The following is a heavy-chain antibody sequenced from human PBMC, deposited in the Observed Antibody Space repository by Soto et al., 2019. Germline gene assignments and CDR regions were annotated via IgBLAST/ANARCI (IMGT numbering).Heavy chain of an antibody. J-gene: IGHJ5*02. CDR1: GGSISSGGYS. Sequence: SETLSLTCAVSGGSISSGGYSWSWIRQPPGKGLEWIGYIYHSGSTYYNPSLKSRVTISVDRSKNQFSLKLSSVTAADTAVYYCARGADSRSNWFDPWGQGTLVTVSS. CDR2: IYHSGST. D-gene: IGHD6-13*01. V-gene: IGHV4-30-2*01. CDR3: ARGADSRSNWFDP.